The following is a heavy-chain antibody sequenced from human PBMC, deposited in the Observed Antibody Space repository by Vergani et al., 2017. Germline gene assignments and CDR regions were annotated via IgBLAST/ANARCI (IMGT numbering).Heavy chain of an antibody. D-gene: IGHD2-2*01. CDR1: GFTFSSYG. V-gene: IGHV3-30*03. CDR2: ISYDGSNK. Sequence: VQLVESGGGVVQPGRSLRLSCAASGFTFSSYGMHWVRQAPGKGLEWVAVISYDGSNKYYADSVKGRFTISRDNSKNTLYLQMNSLRAEDTAVYYCVSPIVVVPAAMSGNFDYWGQGTLVTVSS. J-gene: IGHJ4*02. CDR3: VSPIVVVPAAMSGNFDY.